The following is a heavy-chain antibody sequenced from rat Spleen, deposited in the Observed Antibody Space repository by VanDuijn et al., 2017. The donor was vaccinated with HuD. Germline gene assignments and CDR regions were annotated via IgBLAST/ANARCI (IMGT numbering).Heavy chain of an antibody. J-gene: IGHJ2*01. CDR2: IIYDGSST. Sequence: EVQLVESGGGLVQPGRSLKLSCAASGFTFSDYYMAWVRQAPKKGLEWVATIIYDGSSTYYRDSVKGRSTISRDNAKSTLYLQMNSLRSEDTATYYCILGDNIGTTPFAYWGQGVMVTVSS. CDR1: GFTFSDYY. D-gene: IGHD1-5*01. CDR3: ILGDNIGTTPFAY. V-gene: IGHV5-7*01.